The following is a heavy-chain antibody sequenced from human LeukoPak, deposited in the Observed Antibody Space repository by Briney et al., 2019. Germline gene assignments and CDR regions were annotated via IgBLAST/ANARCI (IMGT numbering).Heavy chain of an antibody. CDR2: ISSSSSTI. Sequence: GGSLRLSCAASGFTFSSYSMNWVRQAPGKGLEWVSYISSSSSTIYYADSVKGRFTISRDNAKNSLYLQMNSLRAEDTAVYYCARGRIAASYWGQGTLVTVSS. CDR1: GFTFSSYS. J-gene: IGHJ4*02. D-gene: IGHD6-13*01. CDR3: ARGRIAASY. V-gene: IGHV3-48*04.